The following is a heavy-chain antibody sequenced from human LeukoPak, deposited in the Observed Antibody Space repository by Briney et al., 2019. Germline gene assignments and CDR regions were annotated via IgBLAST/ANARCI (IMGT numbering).Heavy chain of an antibody. Sequence: SETLSLTCAVYGGSFSGYYWSWSRQPPGKGLEWIGEINHSGSTNYNPSLKSRVTISVDTSKNQFSLKLSSVTAADTAVYYCARERYSSSYRWFDPWGQGTLVTVSS. CDR1: GGSFSGYY. D-gene: IGHD6-13*01. CDR2: INHSGST. J-gene: IGHJ5*02. V-gene: IGHV4-34*01. CDR3: ARERYSSSYRWFDP.